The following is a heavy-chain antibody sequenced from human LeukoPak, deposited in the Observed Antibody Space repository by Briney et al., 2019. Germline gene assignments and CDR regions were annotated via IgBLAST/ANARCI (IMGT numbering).Heavy chain of an antibody. J-gene: IGHJ6*03. D-gene: IGHD6-6*01. CDR3: ARESSSSRYFMDV. V-gene: IGHV4-39*07. CDR2: IHYSGST. Sequence: SETLSLTCSVSGGSTRTSTSYWGWVRQPPGKGLEWIGSIHYSGSTYKNPSLKSRVTISMDPSKSQFSLKVTSLTAADSAVYFCARESSSSRYFMDVWGRGTTVTVSS. CDR1: GGSTRTSTSY.